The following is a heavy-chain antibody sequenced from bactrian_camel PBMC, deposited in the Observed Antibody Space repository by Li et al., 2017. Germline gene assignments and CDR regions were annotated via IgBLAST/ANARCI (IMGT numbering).Heavy chain of an antibody. Sequence: LVESGGGLVQPGGSLRLSCAASGFTFSNFGMSWVRQAPGKGLEWVSALNTDGSTTYYADFVKGRLTISKGNTMNTAYLQMDSLKTEDTAIYYCAKPGSDWAGYDSWGQGTQVTVS. J-gene: IGHJ6*01. CDR3: AKPGSDWAGYDS. CDR1: GFTFSNFG. CDR2: LNTDGSTT. V-gene: IGHV3S40*01. D-gene: IGHD1*01.